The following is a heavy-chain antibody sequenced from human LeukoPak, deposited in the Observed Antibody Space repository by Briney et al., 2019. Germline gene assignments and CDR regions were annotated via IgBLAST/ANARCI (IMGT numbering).Heavy chain of an antibody. Sequence: SETLSLTCAVYGGSFSGYYWSWIRQPPGKGLEWIGEINHSGSTNYNPSLKSRVTISVDTSKYQFSLKLSSATAADTAVYYRARGRIKRARDLYGASWGQGTLVTVSS. CDR1: GGSFSGYY. D-gene: IGHD5-24*01. J-gene: IGHJ4*02. CDR2: INHSGST. CDR3: ARGRIKRARDLYGAS. V-gene: IGHV4-34*01.